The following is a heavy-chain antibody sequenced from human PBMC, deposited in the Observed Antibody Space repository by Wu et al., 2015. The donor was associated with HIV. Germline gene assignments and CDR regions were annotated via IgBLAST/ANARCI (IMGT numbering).Heavy chain of an antibody. J-gene: IGHJ5*01. D-gene: IGHD4/OR15-4a*01. V-gene: IGHV1-18*01. CDR2: MNPSNGHI. Sequence: QAQLAQSGSEAKRPGASVNVSCKASYILTSNPIGWVRQAPGQRLEWMGWMNPSNGHIQPAQKFQDRINMSTNNSAHTAYMELRSLTSDDAAIYFCARVQFDPDYYTYFDLWGQGTLVTVSS. CDR3: ARVQFDPDYYTYFDL. CDR1: YILTSNP.